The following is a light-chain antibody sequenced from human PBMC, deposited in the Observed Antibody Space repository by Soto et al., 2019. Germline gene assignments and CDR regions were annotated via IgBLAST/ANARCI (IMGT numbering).Light chain of an antibody. V-gene: IGLV2-8*01. CDR1: SSDVGAYNY. CDR2: EVS. Sequence: QSAPTQPPSASGSPGQSATISCTGTSSDVGAYNYVSWYQQYPGKAPKLIIYEVSKRPSGVPNRFSGSKSGNTASLTVSGLQPEDEADYYCSSYAGSSTWVLGGGTKLTVL. CDR3: SSYAGSSTWV. J-gene: IGLJ2*01.